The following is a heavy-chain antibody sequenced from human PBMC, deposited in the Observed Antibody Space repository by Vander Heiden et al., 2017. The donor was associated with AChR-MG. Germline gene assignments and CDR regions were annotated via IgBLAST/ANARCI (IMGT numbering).Heavy chain of an antibody. CDR3: ARIQGVIFDQ. J-gene: IGHJ4*02. CDR2: IYYSGHT. V-gene: IGHV4-61*08. CDR1: GGSVSSAGSF. D-gene: IGHD3-10*01. Sequence: QVQLQESGPGLVKTSETLSLTCNVTGGSVSSAGSFWSWIRQPPGKGLEWIGYIYYSGHTNYNPSLKSRVTISVDTSKNKFYLRLTSMTAADTAIYYCARIQGVIFDQWGRGTLVTVSS.